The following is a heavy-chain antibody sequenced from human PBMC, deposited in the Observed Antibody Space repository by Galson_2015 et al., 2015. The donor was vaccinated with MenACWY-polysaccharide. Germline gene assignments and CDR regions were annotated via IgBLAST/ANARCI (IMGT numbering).Heavy chain of an antibody. Sequence: SLRLSCAASGFTFSTCAMSWVRQAPGRGLEWVSGISGSGGSTYYADAVKGRFTISRDSSKNTLYLQMDSLRAEDTAVYYCAKAYIAVMPDGAYDCWGQGALVTVSS. CDR1: GFTFSTCA. V-gene: IGHV3-23*01. CDR2: ISGSGGST. J-gene: IGHJ4*02. CDR3: AKAYIAVMPDGAYDC. D-gene: IGHD2-15*01.